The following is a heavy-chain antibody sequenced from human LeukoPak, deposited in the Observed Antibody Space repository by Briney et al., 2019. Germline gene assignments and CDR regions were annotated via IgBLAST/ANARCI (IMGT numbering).Heavy chain of an antibody. CDR1: GFTFSDAW. Sequence: GGSLRLSCAASGFTFSDAWMSWLRQAPGKGLEWVAHMNQDGTAIFYVDSVKGRFTISRDNAKNSLYLQMHNLRAEDTAVYCCSKLTSWGQGTLVTVSS. CDR3: SKLTS. J-gene: IGHJ5*02. V-gene: IGHV3-7*01. D-gene: IGHD3-16*01. CDR2: MNQDGTAI.